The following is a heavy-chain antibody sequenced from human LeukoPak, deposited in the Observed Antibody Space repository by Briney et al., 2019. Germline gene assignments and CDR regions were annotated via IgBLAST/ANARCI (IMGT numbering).Heavy chain of an antibody. CDR1: GYTFTGYY. V-gene: IGHV1-2*02. D-gene: IGHD2-2*01. CDR2: INPNSGGT. Sequence: ASVKVSCKASGYTFTGYYMHWVRQAPGQGLEWMGWINPNSGGTNYAQKFQGRVTMTRDTSISTAYMELSRLRCDDTAVYYCARDWCSSTSCYLANWFDPWGQGTLVTVSS. CDR3: ARDWCSSTSCYLANWFDP. J-gene: IGHJ5*02.